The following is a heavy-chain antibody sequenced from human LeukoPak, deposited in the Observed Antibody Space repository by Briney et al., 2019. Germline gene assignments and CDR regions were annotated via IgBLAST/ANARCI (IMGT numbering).Heavy chain of an antibody. J-gene: IGHJ4*02. V-gene: IGHV3-30-3*01. CDR3: ARGQQLAPPFGY. D-gene: IGHD6-13*01. Sequence: GGSLRLSCAASGFTFSSYAMHWVRQAPGKGLEWVAVISYDGSNKYYADSVKGRFTLSRDNSKNTLYLQMNSLRAEDTAVYYCARGQQLAPPFGYWGQGTLVTVSS. CDR2: ISYDGSNK. CDR1: GFTFSSYA.